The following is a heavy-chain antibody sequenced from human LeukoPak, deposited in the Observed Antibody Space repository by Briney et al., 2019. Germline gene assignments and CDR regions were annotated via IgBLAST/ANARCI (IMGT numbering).Heavy chain of an antibody. CDR3: ARAPLHLAMYHYFDY. Sequence: LSLTCTVSGYSISSGYYWGWIRQSPGKGLEWVSYISSSSSYIHYADSVKGRFTISRDNAKKSLYLQMNSLRAEDTAVYYCARAPLHLAMYHYFDYWGQGTLVTVSS. CDR1: GYSISSGYY. J-gene: IGHJ4*02. D-gene: IGHD2-2*01. CDR2: ISSSSSYI. V-gene: IGHV3-11*06.